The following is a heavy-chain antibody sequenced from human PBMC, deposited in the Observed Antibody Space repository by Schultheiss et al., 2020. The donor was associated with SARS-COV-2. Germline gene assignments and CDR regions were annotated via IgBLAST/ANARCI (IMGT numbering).Heavy chain of an antibody. CDR2: INSDGSST. J-gene: IGHJ6*02. D-gene: IGHD2-15*01. Sequence: GGSLRLSCAASGFTFSSYWMHWVRQAPGKGLVWVSRINSDGSSTSYADSVKGRFTISRDDGKNSLYLQMNSLRPDDTAVYYCAKDREEGYYSGMDVWGQGTTVTVSS. CDR1: GFTFSSYW. V-gene: IGHV3-74*01. CDR3: AKDREEGYYSGMDV.